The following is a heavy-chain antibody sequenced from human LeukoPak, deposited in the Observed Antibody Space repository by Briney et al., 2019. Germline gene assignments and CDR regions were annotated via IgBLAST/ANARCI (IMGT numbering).Heavy chain of an antibody. CDR1: GFTFSSYA. J-gene: IGHJ3*02. CDR3: ARDCPSEWQQLPDYDAVDI. D-gene: IGHD6-13*01. CDR2: ISGSGGNT. V-gene: IGHV3-23*01. Sequence: GGSLRLSCAASGFTFSSYAMSWVRQPPGKELEWVSSISGSGGNTYYADSVKGRFTISRDNSKNTLYVQMNSLRDEDTAVYYCARDCPSEWQQLPDYDAVDIWGQGTMVTVSS.